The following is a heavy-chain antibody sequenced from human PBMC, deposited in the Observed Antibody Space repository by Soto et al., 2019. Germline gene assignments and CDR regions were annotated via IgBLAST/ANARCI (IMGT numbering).Heavy chain of an antibody. Sequence: DSVKVCFKSSGYTLTTFFMHLVRQAPGQGLEWMGVINPGYPAGRSTTYAQKFQGRVTMTTDTSTSTVYMELSRLRSDDTAVYYCAREAIVAGATTGMDVWGQGTTVTVSS. V-gene: IGHV1-46*01. CDR1: GYTLTTFF. CDR3: AREAIVAGATTGMDV. CDR2: INPGYPAGRST. D-gene: IGHD1-26*01. J-gene: IGHJ6*02.